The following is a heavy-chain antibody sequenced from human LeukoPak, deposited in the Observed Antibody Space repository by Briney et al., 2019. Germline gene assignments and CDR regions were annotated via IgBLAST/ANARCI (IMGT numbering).Heavy chain of an antibody. CDR2: INHSGST. J-gene: IGHJ4*02. V-gene: IGHV4-34*01. Sequence: PSETLSLTCAVYGGSFIGYYWSWIRQPPGKGLEWIGEINHSGSTNYNPSLKSRVTISVDTSKNQFSLKLSSVTAADTAVYYCARGIDDYYDILTGYFSLWGQGTLVTVSS. CDR1: GGSFIGYY. D-gene: IGHD3-9*01. CDR3: ARGIDDYYDILTGYFSL.